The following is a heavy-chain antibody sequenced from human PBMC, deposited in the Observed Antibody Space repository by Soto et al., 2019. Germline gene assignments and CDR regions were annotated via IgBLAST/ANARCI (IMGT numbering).Heavy chain of an antibody. CDR1: GFTFTRYS. J-gene: IGHJ4*02. D-gene: IGHD1-20*01. V-gene: IGHV3-23*01. CDR3: TRETVAGITGLDY. CDR2: ISVSDAFI. Sequence: GGSLRLSCAASGFTFTRYSMNCVRQAPGKGLEWVSGISVSDAFIYYADSVRGRFSISRDASENILYLQMNSLRVDDTALYYCTRETVAGITGLDYWGPGTLVTVSS.